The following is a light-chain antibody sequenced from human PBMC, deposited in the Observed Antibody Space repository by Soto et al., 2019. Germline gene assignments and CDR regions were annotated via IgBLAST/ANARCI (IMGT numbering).Light chain of an antibody. CDR1: QTISNW. CDR3: RQYNSYAFT. CDR2: DDA. J-gene: IGKJ3*01. Sequence: DIQMTQSPSTLSASVGDRVTITCRASQTISNWLAWYQQKPGKAPKLLIYDDAKLESGVPSRFSGSGSGTEFTLTISSLQPDDFGTYYCRQYNSYAFTFGPGTKVDIK. V-gene: IGKV1-5*01.